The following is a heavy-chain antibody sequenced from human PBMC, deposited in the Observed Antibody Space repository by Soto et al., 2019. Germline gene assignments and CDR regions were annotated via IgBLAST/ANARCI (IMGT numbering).Heavy chain of an antibody. D-gene: IGHD3-16*02. CDR3: ARDNTFGGVIVTPRVFDY. J-gene: IGHJ4*02. CDR1: GFTFSSYA. V-gene: IGHV3-30-3*01. CDR2: ISYDGSNK. Sequence: QVQLVESGGGVVQPGRSLRLSCAASGFTFSSYAMHWVRQAPGKGLEWVAVISYDGSNKYYADSVKGRFTISRDNYKNTLYLQMNSLRAEDTAVYYCARDNTFGGVIVTPRVFDYWGQGTLVTVSS.